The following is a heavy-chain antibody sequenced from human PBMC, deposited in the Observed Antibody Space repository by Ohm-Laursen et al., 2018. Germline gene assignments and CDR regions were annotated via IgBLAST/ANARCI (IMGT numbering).Heavy chain of an antibody. CDR3: AKLVATTDNLDY. CDR2: ISWNSGSI. V-gene: IGHV3-9*01. D-gene: IGHD5-12*01. CDR1: GFTFDDYA. Sequence: SLRLSCTASGFTFDDYAMHWVRQAPGKGLEWVSGISWNSGSIGYADSVKGRFTISRDNAKNSLYLQMNSLRAEDTALYYCAKLVATTDNLDYWGQGTLVTVSS. J-gene: IGHJ4*02.